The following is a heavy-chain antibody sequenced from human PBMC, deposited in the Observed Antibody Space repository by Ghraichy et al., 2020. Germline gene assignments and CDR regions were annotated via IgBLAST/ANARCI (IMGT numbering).Heavy chain of an antibody. CDR3: ARKSVVEPWYFDL. CDR1: GGSISSYY. D-gene: IGHD2-21*01. V-gene: IGHV4-59*01. J-gene: IGHJ2*01. Sequence: SETLSLTCTVSGGSISSYYWSWIRQPPGKGLEWIGYIYYSGSTNYNPSLKSRVTISVDTSKNQFSLKLSSVTAADTAVYYCARKSVVEPWYFDLWGRGTLVTVSS. CDR2: IYYSGST.